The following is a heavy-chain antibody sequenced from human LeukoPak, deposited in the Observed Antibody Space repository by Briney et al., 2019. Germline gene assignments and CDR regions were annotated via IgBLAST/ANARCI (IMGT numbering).Heavy chain of an antibody. J-gene: IGHJ4*02. V-gene: IGHV3-23*01. CDR1: GFTFSSYA. CDR2: ISGSGGSA. CDR3: ANRPRDSSYDY. D-gene: IGHD6-6*01. Sequence: GGSLRLSCAASGFTFSSYAMSWVRQAPGKGLEWVSAISGSGGSAYYADSVKGRFTISRDNSKNTLYLQMNSLRAEDTAVYYCANRPRDSSYDYWGQGTLVTVSS.